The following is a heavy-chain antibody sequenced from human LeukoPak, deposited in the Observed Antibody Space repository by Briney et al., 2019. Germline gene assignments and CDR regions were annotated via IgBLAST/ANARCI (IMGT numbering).Heavy chain of an antibody. CDR3: ATQLGYYDSSGYDFDY. V-gene: IGHV1-18*01. D-gene: IGHD3-22*01. CDR1: GYTITNYG. CDR2: ISAYNGHT. J-gene: IGHJ4*02. Sequence: GASVKVSCKASGYTITNYGITWVRQAPGQGLEWMGWISAYNGHTNYAQKFQGRVTMTTDTSTSTAYMELRSLISDDTAVYYCATQLGYYDSSGYDFDYWGQGTLVTVSS.